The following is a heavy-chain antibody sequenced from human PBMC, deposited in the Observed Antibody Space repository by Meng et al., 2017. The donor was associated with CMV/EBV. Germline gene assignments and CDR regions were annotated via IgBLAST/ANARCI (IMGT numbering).Heavy chain of an antibody. Sequence: ASVKVSCKASGYTFTSYYMHWVRQAPGQGLEWMGIINPSGGSTSYAQKFQGRVTMTRDTSTSTVCMELSSLRSEDTAVYYCARDFRPTYSSSWYHWFDPWGQGTLVTVSS. CDR1: GYTFTSYY. V-gene: IGHV1-46*01. J-gene: IGHJ5*02. CDR3: ARDFRPTYSSSWYHWFDP. D-gene: IGHD6-13*01. CDR2: INPSGGST.